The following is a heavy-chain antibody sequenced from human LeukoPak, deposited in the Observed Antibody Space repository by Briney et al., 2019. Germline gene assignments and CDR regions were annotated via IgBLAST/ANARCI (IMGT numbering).Heavy chain of an antibody. D-gene: IGHD1-26*01. J-gene: IGHJ3*02. CDR3: ARPYSGSPDAFDI. CDR2: ISGSGGST. Sequence: PGGSLRLSCAASGFTFSTYAMNWVRQAPGKGLEWVSVISGSGGSTDYADSVKGRFTISRDNSKNTLYLQMNSLRAEDTAVYYCARPYSGSPDAFDIWGQGTMVTVSS. CDR1: GFTFSTYA. V-gene: IGHV3-23*01.